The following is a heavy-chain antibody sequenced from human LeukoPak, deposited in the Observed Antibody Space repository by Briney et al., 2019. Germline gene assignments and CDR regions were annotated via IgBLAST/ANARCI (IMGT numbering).Heavy chain of an antibody. CDR1: GFTFSSYI. CDR2: ISSSSSYI. Sequence: KPGGSLRLSCAASGFTFSSYIMNWVRQAPGKGLEWVSSISSSSSYIYYADSVKGRFTISRDNAKNSLYLQMNSLRAEDTAVYYCARRWDKEWEPTGIDYWGQGTLVTVSS. D-gene: IGHD1-26*01. V-gene: IGHV3-21*01. CDR3: ARRWDKEWEPTGIDY. J-gene: IGHJ4*02.